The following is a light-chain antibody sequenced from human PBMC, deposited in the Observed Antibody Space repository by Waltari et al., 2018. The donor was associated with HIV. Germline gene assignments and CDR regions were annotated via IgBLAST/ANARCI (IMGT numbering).Light chain of an antibody. J-gene: IGLJ3*02. Sequence: QSVVTQPPSASGTPGQRVVISCSGSNSNIGSNSVNWYQQVPGAAPKILIYRDEKGFPGVPDRSPGLKRAPPAAWPIGEARSGEEADYSGAVWDDSRRGGVFGGGTKLTVL. CDR1: NSNIGSNS. V-gene: IGLV1-47*01. CDR3: AVWDDSRRGGV. CDR2: RDE.